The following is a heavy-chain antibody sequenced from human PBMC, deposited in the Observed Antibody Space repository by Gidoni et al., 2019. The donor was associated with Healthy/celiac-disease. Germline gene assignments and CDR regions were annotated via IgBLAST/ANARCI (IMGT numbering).Heavy chain of an antibody. CDR3: ASNYYDSSGYYVGVYFDY. CDR2: ISSSGSTI. V-gene: IGHV3-48*03. CDR1: GFTFSSYE. D-gene: IGHD3-22*01. J-gene: IGHJ4*02. Sequence: EVQLVESGGGLVQPGGSLRLSCAASGFTFSSYEMNWVRQAPGKGLEWVSYISSSGSTIYYADSVKGRFTISRDNAKNSLYLQMNSLRAEDTAVYYCASNYYDSSGYYVGVYFDYWGQGTLVTVSS.